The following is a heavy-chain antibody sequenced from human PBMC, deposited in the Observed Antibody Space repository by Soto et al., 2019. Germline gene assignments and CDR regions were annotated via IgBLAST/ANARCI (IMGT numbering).Heavy chain of an antibody. Sequence: ASVKVSCKASGYTFTGYYMHWVRQAPGQGLEWMGWINPNSGGTNYAQKFQGRVTMTRDTSISTAYMELSRLRSDDTAVYYCARGLDIAAESGYYYYGMDVWGQGTTVTVSS. CDR3: ARGLDIAAESGYYYYGMDV. D-gene: IGHD6-6*01. CDR2: INPNSGGT. V-gene: IGHV1-2*02. CDR1: GYTFTGYY. J-gene: IGHJ6*02.